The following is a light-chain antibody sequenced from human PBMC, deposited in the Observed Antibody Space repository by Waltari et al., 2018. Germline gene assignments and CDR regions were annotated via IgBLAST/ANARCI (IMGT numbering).Light chain of an antibody. CDR3: QTWDSNVI. CDR1: TLGAKY. Sequence: SYDLTQPPSVSVAPGQTATITCSGDTLGAKYFSWYQLRPGQAPVMVIYQDVKRPSDIPERFSGSISGDTATLTISGTQAMDEADYYCQTWDSNVIFGGGTKLTVL. CDR2: QDV. J-gene: IGLJ2*01. V-gene: IGLV3-1*01.